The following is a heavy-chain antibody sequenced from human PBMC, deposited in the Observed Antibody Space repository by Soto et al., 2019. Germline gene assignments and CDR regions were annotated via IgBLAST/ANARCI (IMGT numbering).Heavy chain of an antibody. V-gene: IGHV1-69*04. CDR2: IIPILGIA. Sequence: SVKVSCKASGGTFSSYTISWVRQAPGQGLEWMGRIIPILGIANYAQKFQGRVTITADKSTSTAYMELSSLRSEDTAVYYCARDLRVVPAAMGTYYYYYGMDVWGQGTTVTVSS. J-gene: IGHJ6*02. CDR3: ARDLRVVPAAMGTYYYYYGMDV. CDR1: GGTFSSYT. D-gene: IGHD2-2*01.